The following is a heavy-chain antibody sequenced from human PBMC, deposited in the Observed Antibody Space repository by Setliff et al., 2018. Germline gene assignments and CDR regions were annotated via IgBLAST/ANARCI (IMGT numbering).Heavy chain of an antibody. J-gene: IGHJ6*03. V-gene: IGHV4-59*11. CDR1: GGSIGPHY. D-gene: IGHD3-10*01. Sequence: TSETLSPTCTVSGGSIGPHYWSWIRQAPGKGLEWIGHIFYSDTAKYNPSLESRAAISVDSSKNQFSLKLRSATAADTAVYYCARDRATVIRGVTSFFYYYMDVWGGGTTVTVSS. CDR2: IFYSDTA. CDR3: ARDRATVIRGVTSFFYYYMDV.